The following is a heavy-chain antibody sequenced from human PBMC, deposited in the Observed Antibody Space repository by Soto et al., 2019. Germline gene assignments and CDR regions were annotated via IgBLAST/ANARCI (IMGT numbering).Heavy chain of an antibody. J-gene: IGHJ4*02. CDR1: GYTFTSYY. Sequence: ASLKVSCNASGYTFTSYYMHWVRQAPGQGLEWMGIINPSGRSTSYAQKFQGRVTMTRDTSTSTVYMELSSLRSEDTAVYYCARDRSSGWYGVDYWGQGTXVTVAS. CDR2: INPSGRST. V-gene: IGHV1-46*01. CDR3: ARDRSSGWYGVDY. D-gene: IGHD6-19*01.